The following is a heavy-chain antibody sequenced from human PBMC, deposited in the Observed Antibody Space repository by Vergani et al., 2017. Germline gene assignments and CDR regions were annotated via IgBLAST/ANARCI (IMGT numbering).Heavy chain of an antibody. Sequence: QVQMVQSRAEVKKPGASVKVSCKASGYTFTSYGISWVRQAPGQGLEWMGWISTYNGNTNYAQNLQGRVTMTTETSTSTAYMELRSLRSDDTAVYYCARGPSYCSSTSCYFDYWGQGTLVTVSS. CDR3: ARGPSYCSSTSCYFDY. D-gene: IGHD2-2*01. V-gene: IGHV1-18*01. CDR1: GYTFTSYG. J-gene: IGHJ4*02. CDR2: ISTYNGNT.